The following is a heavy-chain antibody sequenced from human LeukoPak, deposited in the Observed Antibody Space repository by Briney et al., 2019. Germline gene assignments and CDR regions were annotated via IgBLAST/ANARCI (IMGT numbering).Heavy chain of an antibody. CDR1: GGSFSGYY. CDR2: INHNGRT. Sequence: SETLSLTCAVYGGSFSGYYWSWIRQTPGKGLGWIGEINHNGRTNYDSSFKSRVTISVDTSKNQFSLKLSSMTAADTAAYYCARGPYRPVVFGVVIESYSYMDVWGKGTTVTVSS. D-gene: IGHD3-3*01. V-gene: IGHV4-34*01. J-gene: IGHJ6*03. CDR3: ARGPYRPVVFGVVIESYSYMDV.